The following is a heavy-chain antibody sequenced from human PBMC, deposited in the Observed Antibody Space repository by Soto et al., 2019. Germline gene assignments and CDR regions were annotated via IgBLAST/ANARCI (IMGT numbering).Heavy chain of an antibody. D-gene: IGHD3-16*01. CDR1: GTIFSSYT. Sequence: QVQLVQSGAEVKKPGSSVRVSCKASGTIFSSYTISWVRQAPGQGLEWMGRIIPILGETNSAQKFQGRVTLTADKSTNTAYMQLNSLRLEDTAVNYCAGGLGGRMEDWGQGTNVTLSS. J-gene: IGHJ6*02. V-gene: IGHV1-69*08. CDR3: AGGLGGRMED. CDR2: IIPILGET.